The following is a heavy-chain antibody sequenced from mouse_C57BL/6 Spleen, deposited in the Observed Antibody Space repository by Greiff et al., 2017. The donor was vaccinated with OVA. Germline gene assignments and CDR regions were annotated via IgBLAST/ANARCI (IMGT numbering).Heavy chain of an antibody. CDR3: ARRRGSSYAMDY. J-gene: IGHJ4*01. Sequence: EVQLQQSGPELVKPGASVKISCKASGYTFTDYYMNWVKQSHGKSLEWIGDINPNNGGTSYNQKFKGKATLTVDKSSSTAYMELRSLTSEDSAVYYCARRRGSSYAMDYWGQGTSVTVSS. CDR2: INPNNGGT. D-gene: IGHD1-1*01. CDR1: GYTFTDYY. V-gene: IGHV1-26*01.